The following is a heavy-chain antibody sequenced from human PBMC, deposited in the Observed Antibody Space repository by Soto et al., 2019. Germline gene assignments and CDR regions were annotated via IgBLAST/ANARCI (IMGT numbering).Heavy chain of an antibody. J-gene: IGHJ6*03. CDR2: IKSKTDGGTT. V-gene: IGHV3-15*01. CDR1: GFTFSNAW. D-gene: IGHD3-16*01. Sequence: PGGSLRLSCAASGFTFSNAWMSWVRQAPGKGLEWVGRIKSKTDGGTTDYAAPVKGRFTISRDDSKNTLYLQMNSLKTEDTAVYYCTTITVGLGIVSNYYYYYYMDVWGKGTTVTVSS. CDR3: TTITVGLGIVSNYYYYYYMDV.